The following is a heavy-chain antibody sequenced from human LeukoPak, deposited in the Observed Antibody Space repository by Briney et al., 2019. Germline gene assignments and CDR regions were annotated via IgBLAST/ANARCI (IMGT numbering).Heavy chain of an antibody. Sequence: GASVKVSCKASGYTFTSYGISWVRQAPGQGLEWMGWISAYNGNTNYAQKLQGRVTMTADTSTSTAYMELRSLRSDDTAVYYCARGGLLWFGESSYYYYYYMDVWGKGTTVTVSS. J-gene: IGHJ6*03. CDR2: ISAYNGNT. CDR1: GYTFTSYG. D-gene: IGHD3-10*01. V-gene: IGHV1-18*01. CDR3: ARGGLLWFGESSYYYYYYMDV.